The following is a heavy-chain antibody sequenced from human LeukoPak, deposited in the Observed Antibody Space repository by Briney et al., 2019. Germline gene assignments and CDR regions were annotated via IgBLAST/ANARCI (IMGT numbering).Heavy chain of an antibody. CDR3: ARRMVNRAIDY. J-gene: IGHJ4*02. CDR1: GFTFSSYA. CDR2: LGGSGGST. Sequence: GGSLRLSCAASGFTFSSYAMSWVRQAPGKGLEWVSGLGGSGGSTYYADSVKGRFTISGDNSKNTLYLQMNSLRAEDTAVYYCARRMVNRAIDYWGQGTLVTVSS. D-gene: IGHD2-21*01. V-gene: IGHV3-23*01.